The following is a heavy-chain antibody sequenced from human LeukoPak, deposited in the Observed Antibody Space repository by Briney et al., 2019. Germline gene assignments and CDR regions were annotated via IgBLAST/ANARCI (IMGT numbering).Heavy chain of an antibody. J-gene: IGHJ6*02. D-gene: IGHD2-2*01. CDR1: RFTFSSYA. CDR3: ARAGGCSSTSCYYYGMDV. CDR2: ISYDGSNK. Sequence: GGSLRLSCAASRFTFSSYAIHWVRQAPGKGLEWVAVISYDGSNKYSADSVKGRFTISRDNSKNTLYLQRNSLRAEDTAVYYCARAGGCSSTSCYYYGMDVWGQGTTGTVSS. V-gene: IGHV3-30-3*01.